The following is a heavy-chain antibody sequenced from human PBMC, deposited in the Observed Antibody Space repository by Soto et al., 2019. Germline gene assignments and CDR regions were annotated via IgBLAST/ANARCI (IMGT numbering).Heavy chain of an antibody. V-gene: IGHV4-39*01. D-gene: IGHD3-22*01. CDR1: GGSITSTSYY. J-gene: IGHJ4*02. CDR2: ISYSGST. Sequence: SETLSLTCTVSGGSITSTSYYWGWIRQPPGKGLEWVGSISYSGSTYYNPSLKSRVTISVDTSKNQFSLKLRSVTAADTAVYYCARATYYSDTGGSPPLDYWGQGTLVTVS. CDR3: ARATYYSDTGGSPPLDY.